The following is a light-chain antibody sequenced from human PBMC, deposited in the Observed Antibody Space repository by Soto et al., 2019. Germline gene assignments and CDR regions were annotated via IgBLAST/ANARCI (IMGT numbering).Light chain of an antibody. CDR3: HSYDSSLSEV. Sequence: QSVLTQPPSVSGAPGQRVTISCTGSSSNIGAGYDVHWYQQLPGTAPKLLIYGNSNRPSGVPDRFSGSKSSTSASLAITGLQAEDEADYYCHSYDSSLSEVFGGGTKLTVL. J-gene: IGLJ2*01. V-gene: IGLV1-40*01. CDR2: GNS. CDR1: SSNIGAGYD.